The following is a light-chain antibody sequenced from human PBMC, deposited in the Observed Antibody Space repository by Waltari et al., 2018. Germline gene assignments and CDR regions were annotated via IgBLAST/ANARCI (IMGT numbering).Light chain of an antibody. CDR3: MQARQTPWT. Sequence: DLVMPQSPLSLPVSTGEPASISCRSSQSLLHSSGYTFLDWYLQKPGQSPQLLIYLVSNRASGVPDRFSGSGSGTDFTLKISRVEAEDVGVYYCMQARQTPWTFGQGTKVEIK. CDR2: LVS. J-gene: IGKJ1*01. V-gene: IGKV2-28*01. CDR1: QSLLHSSGYTF.